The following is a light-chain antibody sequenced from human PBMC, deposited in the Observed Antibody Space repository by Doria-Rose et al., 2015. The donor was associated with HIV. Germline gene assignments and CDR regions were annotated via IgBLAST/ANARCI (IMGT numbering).Light chain of an antibody. V-gene: IGKV3-20*01. CDR2: DGS. Sequence: DIVMTQSPGTLSLSPGERATLSCRASQSFSSTYLAWYQQKPGQAPSLLIYDGSTRATGIPDRFSASGSETDFTLTISRLEPEDCALYYCHQYGTSWTFGQGTKVEI. CDR1: QSFSSTY. J-gene: IGKJ1*01. CDR3: HQYGTSWT.